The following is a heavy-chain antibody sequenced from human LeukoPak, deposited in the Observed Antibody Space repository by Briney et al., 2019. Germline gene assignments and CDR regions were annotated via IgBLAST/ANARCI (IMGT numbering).Heavy chain of an antibody. Sequence: VASVTVSCKASGYTFTSYYMHWVRQAPGQGLAWMGLMNPSGGTTTYAQKFQGRVTMTRDTSTSTVYMELSSLRSEDTAVYYCARASYDTSGYAPVDYWGQGTLVTVSS. V-gene: IGHV1-46*01. J-gene: IGHJ4*02. CDR1: GYTFTSYY. CDR2: MNPSGGTT. CDR3: ARASYDTSGYAPVDY. D-gene: IGHD3-22*01.